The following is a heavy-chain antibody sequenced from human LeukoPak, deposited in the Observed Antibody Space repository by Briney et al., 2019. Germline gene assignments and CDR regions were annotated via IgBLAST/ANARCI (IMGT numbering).Heavy chain of an antibody. Sequence: SETLSLTCTVSGGSISSYYWSWIRQSPGKGLEWIGYIYCSGSTNYSPYLKSRVTVSVDTSKNHFSLRLRSVTAADTAIYYCARQRREYNDNARLYYYYMDVWGKGTTVSVSS. CDR1: GGSISSYY. D-gene: IGHD3-22*01. J-gene: IGHJ6*03. CDR2: IYCSGST. V-gene: IGHV4-59*01. CDR3: ARQRREYNDNARLYYYYMDV.